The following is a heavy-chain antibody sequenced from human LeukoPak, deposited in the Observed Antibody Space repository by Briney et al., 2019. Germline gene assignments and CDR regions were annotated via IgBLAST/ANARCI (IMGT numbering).Heavy chain of an antibody. D-gene: IGHD6-13*01. Sequence: GGSLRLSCAASGFTFSSYAMHWVRQAPGKGLECVSAISSNGGSTYYANSVKGRFTISGDNSKNTLYLQMGSLRAEDMAVYYCVRARIAAAGGGFDPWGQGTLVTVSS. V-gene: IGHV3-64*01. J-gene: IGHJ5*02. CDR2: ISSNGGST. CDR3: VRARIAAAGGGFDP. CDR1: GFTFSSYA.